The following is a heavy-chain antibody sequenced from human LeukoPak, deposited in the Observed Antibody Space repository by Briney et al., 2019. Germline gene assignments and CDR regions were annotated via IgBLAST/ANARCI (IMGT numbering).Heavy chain of an antibody. V-gene: IGHV1-18*01. J-gene: IGHJ3*02. D-gene: IGHD3-22*01. CDR2: ISAYNGNT. Sequence: ASVKVSCKASGYTFTSYGISWVRQAPGQGLEWMGWISAYNGNTNYAQKLQGRVTMTTDTSTSTAYMELRSLRSDDTAVYYCARVCTYYDSSGCLDAFDIWGQGTMVTVSS. CDR3: ARVCTYYDSSGCLDAFDI. CDR1: GYTFTSYG.